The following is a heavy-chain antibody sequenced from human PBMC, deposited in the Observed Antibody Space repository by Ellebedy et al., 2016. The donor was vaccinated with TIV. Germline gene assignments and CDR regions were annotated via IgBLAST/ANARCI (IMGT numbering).Heavy chain of an antibody. CDR2: ISLDGGHE. CDR3: AKTKDSGVWQFHY. J-gene: IGHJ4*02. V-gene: IGHV3-30*18. D-gene: IGHD2-15*01. CDR1: GFSFAIYG. Sequence: PGGSLRLSCVASGFSFAIYGMHWVRQAPGTGPEWVAAISLDGGHEYYADSVKCRFTISRDNSKNTVYLQMNSLISEDTAVYYCAKTKDSGVWQFHYWGQGIPVTVSS.